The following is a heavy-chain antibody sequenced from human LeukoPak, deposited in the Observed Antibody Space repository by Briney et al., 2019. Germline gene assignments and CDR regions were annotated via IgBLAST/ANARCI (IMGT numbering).Heavy chain of an antibody. CDR2: ISSSSSYI. J-gene: IGHJ4*02. CDR1: GFTFSSYS. V-gene: IGHV3-21*04. D-gene: IGHD5-24*01. Sequence: TGGSLRLSCAASGFTFSSYSMNWVRQAPGKGLEWVSSISSSSSYIYYADSMKGRFTISRDNAKNSLYLQMNSLRAEDTAVYYCARARDGYNLDYWGQGTLVTVSS. CDR3: ARARDGYNLDY.